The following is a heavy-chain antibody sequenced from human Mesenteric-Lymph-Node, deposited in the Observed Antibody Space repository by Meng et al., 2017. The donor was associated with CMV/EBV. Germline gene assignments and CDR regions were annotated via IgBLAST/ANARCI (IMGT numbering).Heavy chain of an antibody. CDR2: INPNSGGT. J-gene: IGHJ4*02. CDR1: GYTFTGLY. CDR3: ARISGYSGYEFDY. Sequence: CKASGYTFTGLYIHWVRQAPGQGLEWMGRINPNSGGTNYAQKFQGRVTMTRDTSISTAYMELTRLRSDDTAVYFCARISGYSGYEFDYWGQGTLVTVSS. D-gene: IGHD5-12*01. V-gene: IGHV1-2*06.